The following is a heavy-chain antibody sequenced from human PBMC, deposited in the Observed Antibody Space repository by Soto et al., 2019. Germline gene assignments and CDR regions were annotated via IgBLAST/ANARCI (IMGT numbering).Heavy chain of an antibody. CDR2: IRSKAYGGTT. CDR3: TRDVAARKSGYLTPFDP. CDR1: GFTFGDYA. J-gene: IGHJ5*02. D-gene: IGHD3-3*01. V-gene: IGHV3-49*03. Sequence: GGSLRLSCTASGFTFGDYAMSWFRQAPGKGLEWVGFIRSKAYGGTTEYAASVKGKLTIPRDDSKSIAYLQMNSLKTEDTAVYYCTRDVAARKSGYLTPFDPWGQGTLVTVSS.